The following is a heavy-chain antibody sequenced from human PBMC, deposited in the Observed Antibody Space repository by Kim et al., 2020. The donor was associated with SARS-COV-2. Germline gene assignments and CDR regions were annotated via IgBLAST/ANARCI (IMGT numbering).Heavy chain of an antibody. D-gene: IGHD2-21*02. Sequence: SETLSLTCTVSGGSISSYYWSWIRQPPGKGLEWIGYIYYSGSTNYNPSLKSRVTISVDTSKNQFSLKLSSVTAADTAVYYCARDGTPGPYCGGDCYNYYYGMDVWGQGTTVTVSS. CDR3: ARDGTPGPYCGGDCYNYYYGMDV. J-gene: IGHJ6*02. CDR1: GGSISSYY. V-gene: IGHV4-59*01. CDR2: IYYSGST.